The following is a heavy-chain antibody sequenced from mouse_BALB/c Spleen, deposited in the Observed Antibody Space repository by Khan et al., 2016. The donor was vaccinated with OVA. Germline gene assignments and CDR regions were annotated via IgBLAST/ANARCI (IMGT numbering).Heavy chain of an antibody. CDR3: DRSKYLARY. D-gene: IGHD3-3*01. V-gene: IGHV2-9*02. CDR1: GYSLTRYG. J-gene: IGHJ2*01. CDR2: IWAGGST. Sequence: QVQLKESGPGLVAPSQSLSITCTVYGYSLTRYGVHWVRQPPGKGLEWLGLIWAGGSTTYNWALMSRLRISIDNSKSLVFLRMNSLNTEDTALYYGDRSKYLARYWGQGTTLTVSS.